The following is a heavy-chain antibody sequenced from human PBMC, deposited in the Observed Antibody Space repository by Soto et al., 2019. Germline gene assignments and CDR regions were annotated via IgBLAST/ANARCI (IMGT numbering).Heavy chain of an antibody. CDR3: ARAYSGQLPRRADYYYAMDV. V-gene: IGHV3-13*05. Sequence: EVQLVESGGGVVQPGGSLRLSCAASGFTFSTYDMHWVRQATGKGLEWVSALGSADDPYYLASVKCRFPISRENAKNSLYLQMNSLRAGDTAVYYCARAYSGQLPRRADYYYAMDVWGQGPTVTVSS. J-gene: IGHJ6*02. D-gene: IGHD2-2*01. CDR2: LGSADDP. CDR1: GFTFSTYD.